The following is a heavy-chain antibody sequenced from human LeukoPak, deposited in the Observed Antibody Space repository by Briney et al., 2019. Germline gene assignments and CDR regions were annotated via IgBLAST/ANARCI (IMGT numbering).Heavy chain of an antibody. J-gene: IGHJ3*01. D-gene: IGHD3-10*01. Sequence: ASVKFSCKASGYTFTSYYMHWVRQAPGQGLEWMGIINPSGGSTSYAQKFQGRVTMTRDTSTSTVYMELSSLRSEDTAVYYCARDLRFGEWKVQVWGQGTMVTVSS. CDR1: GYTFTSYY. CDR3: ARDLRFGEWKVQV. V-gene: IGHV1-46*01. CDR2: INPSGGST.